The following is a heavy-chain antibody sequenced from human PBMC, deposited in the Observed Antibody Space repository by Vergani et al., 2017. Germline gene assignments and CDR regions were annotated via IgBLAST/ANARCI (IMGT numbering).Heavy chain of an antibody. J-gene: IGHJ4*02. CDR1: GYIFKNYY. CDR2: VNFVTGAA. Sequence: QVQLVQSGAAVKKPGASAKVSCTASGYIFKNYYMHWLRLAPGQGFQWMGVVNFVTGAATSPQKFEGRITMTRDTSTATFYMDLSSLKYVDTAIYYCARSIGYCTSGSCRPYYFDLWGQGTLVTVSS. D-gene: IGHD2-15*01. V-gene: IGHV1-46*02. CDR3: ARSIGYCTSGSCRPYYFDL.